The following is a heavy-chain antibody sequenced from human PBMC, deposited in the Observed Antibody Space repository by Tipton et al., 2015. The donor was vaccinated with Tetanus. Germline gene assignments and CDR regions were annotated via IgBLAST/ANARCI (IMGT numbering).Heavy chain of an antibody. J-gene: IGHJ4*02. CDR1: GYSFTSYG. V-gene: IGHV1-18*01. D-gene: IGHD1-26*01. CDR2: ITPYNGHT. CDR3: ARWLEGSIAELDY. Sequence: QLVQSGAEVKKPGASVRVSCTANGYSFTSYGINWVRQAPGQGLEWVGWITPYNGHTDLAQKFQGRVTVTTDVSLRTAYLELTSLRSDDTAVYYCARWLEGSIAELDYWGQGTLVAVSS.